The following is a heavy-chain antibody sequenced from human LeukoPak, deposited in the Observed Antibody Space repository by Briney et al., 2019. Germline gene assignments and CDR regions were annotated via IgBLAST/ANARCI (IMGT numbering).Heavy chain of an antibody. CDR3: ARDAPYYYYYGMDV. J-gene: IGHJ6*02. CDR2: IYTSGST. CDR1: GGSISGYY. Sequence: SETLSLTCTVSGGSISGYYWSWIRQPAGKGLEWIGRIYTSGSTNYNPSLKSRVTMSVDTSKNQFSLKLSSVTAADTAVYYCARDAPYYYYYGMDVWGQGTTVTVSS. V-gene: IGHV4-4*07.